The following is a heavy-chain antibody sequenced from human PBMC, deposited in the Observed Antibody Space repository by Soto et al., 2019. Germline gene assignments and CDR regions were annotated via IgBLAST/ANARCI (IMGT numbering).Heavy chain of an antibody. CDR2: INHSGST. V-gene: IGHV4-34*01. CDR1: GGSFSGYY. J-gene: IGHJ6*02. Sequence: SETLSLTCAVYGGSFSGYYWSWIRQRPGKGLEWIGEINHSGSTNYNPSLKSRVTISVDTSKNQFSLKLSSVTAADTAVYYCARAIVVVPAAIRMGYYYGMDVWGQGTTVTVSS. CDR3: ARAIVVVPAAIRMGYYYGMDV. D-gene: IGHD2-2*02.